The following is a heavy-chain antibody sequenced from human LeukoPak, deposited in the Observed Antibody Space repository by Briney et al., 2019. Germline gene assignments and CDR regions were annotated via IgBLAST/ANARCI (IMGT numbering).Heavy chain of an antibody. CDR3: ARGLSSGWYALGY. D-gene: IGHD6-19*01. CDR2: ISSGSQTI. J-gene: IGHJ4*02. Sequence: PGGSLRLSCAASGFTFSDYSMNWVRQTPGKGLEWVSSISSGSQTIYYADSVRGRFTISRDNAKNSLYLLLNSLRAEDTAIYYCARGLSSGWYALGYWGQGTLVTVSS. CDR1: GFTFSDYS. V-gene: IGHV3-21*01.